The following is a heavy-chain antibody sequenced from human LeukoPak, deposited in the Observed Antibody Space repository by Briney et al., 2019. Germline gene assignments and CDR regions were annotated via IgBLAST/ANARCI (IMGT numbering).Heavy chain of an antibody. D-gene: IGHD3-22*01. CDR3: ARHGRMAAYYYDSSGDY. J-gene: IGHJ4*02. V-gene: IGHV5-51*01. Sequence: GESLKISCKGSGYSFTSYWIGWVRQMPGKGLEWMGIIYPGDSDTRYSPSFQGQVTISADKSISTAYLQWSSLKASDTAMYYCARHGRMAAYYYDSSGDYWGQGTLVTVSS. CDR1: GYSFTSYW. CDR2: IYPGDSDT.